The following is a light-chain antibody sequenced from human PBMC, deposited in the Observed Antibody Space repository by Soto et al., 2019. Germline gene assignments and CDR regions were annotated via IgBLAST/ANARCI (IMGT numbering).Light chain of an antibody. Sequence: QSALTQPASVSGSPGQAITISCTGTSSDVGGYNFVSWYQQHPGKAPKLIIYDVTNRPSGVSDRFSGSKSGNAASLTISGLKAEDEADYYCSSYASGTTRVFGGGTKMTVL. CDR3: SSYASGTTRV. CDR2: DVT. V-gene: IGLV2-14*03. J-gene: IGLJ3*02. CDR1: SSDVGGYNF.